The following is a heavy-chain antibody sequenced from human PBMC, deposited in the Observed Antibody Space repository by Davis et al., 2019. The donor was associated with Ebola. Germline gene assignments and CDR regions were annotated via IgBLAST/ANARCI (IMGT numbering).Heavy chain of an antibody. Sequence: SETLSLTCAVSGDSISSSNWWSWIRQPPGKGLEWIGEINHSGSTNYNPSLKSRVTISVDTSKNQFSLKLSSVTAADTAVYYCARRITMVRGVIIDWYFDLWGRGTLVTVSS. CDR2: INHSGST. J-gene: IGHJ2*01. D-gene: IGHD3-10*01. CDR3: ARRITMVRGVIIDWYFDL. CDR1: GDSISSSNW. V-gene: IGHV4-4*02.